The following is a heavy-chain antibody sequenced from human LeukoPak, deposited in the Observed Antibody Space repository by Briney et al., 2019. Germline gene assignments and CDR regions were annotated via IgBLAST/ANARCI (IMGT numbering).Heavy chain of an antibody. CDR1: GYTFNGYY. V-gene: IGHV1-2*02. Sequence: ASVKVSCKASGYTFNGYYMHWVRQAPGQGLEWVGWINPNSGGTNYAQKFRGRVTMTRDTSISTAYMDLSRLRSDDTAVYYCARVRAAGTNWFDPRGQGTLVTVSS. D-gene: IGHD6-13*01. J-gene: IGHJ5*02. CDR2: INPNSGGT. CDR3: ARVRAAGTNWFDP.